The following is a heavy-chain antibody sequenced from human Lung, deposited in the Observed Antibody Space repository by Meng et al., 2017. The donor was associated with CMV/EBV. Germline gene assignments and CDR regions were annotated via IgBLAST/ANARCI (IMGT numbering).Heavy chain of an antibody. CDR2: IYYTGST. CDR1: GGSISSGDYY. D-gene: IGHD2-15*01. V-gene: IGHV4-30-4*01. Sequence: QGDLQESGPGMVKPSQTLPLTCTVSGGSISSGDYYWSWIRQPPGKGLEWIGYIYYTGSTYYNPSLKSRVIISVDTSKNQFSLKLNSVTAADTAVYYCARVGGCSGGGCYHRLFDYWGQGTLVTVSS. CDR3: ARVGGCSGGGCYHRLFDY. J-gene: IGHJ4*02.